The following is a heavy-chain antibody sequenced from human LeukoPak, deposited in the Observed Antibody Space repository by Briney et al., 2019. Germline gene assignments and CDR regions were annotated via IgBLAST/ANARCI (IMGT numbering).Heavy chain of an antibody. D-gene: IGHD3-22*01. Sequence: ASVKVSCKASGYTFTGYYMHWVRQAPGQGLEWMGWINPNSGCTNYAQKFQGRVTMTRDTSISTAYMELSRLRSDDTAVYYCATRGDSSGPPSYDYWGQGTLVTVSS. CDR2: INPNSGCT. V-gene: IGHV1-2*02. CDR1: GYTFTGYY. J-gene: IGHJ4*02. CDR3: ATRGDSSGPPSYDY.